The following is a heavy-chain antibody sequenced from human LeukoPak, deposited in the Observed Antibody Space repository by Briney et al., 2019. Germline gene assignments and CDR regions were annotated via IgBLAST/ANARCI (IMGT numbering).Heavy chain of an antibody. J-gene: IGHJ4*02. D-gene: IGHD3-10*01. Sequence: SESLSLTCAVSGASVSSSTYSWSWIRQPPGKTLKWIAYIYYSGSTTYNPSLKSRVTISLATSKNQFSLKLASVPAADTAVYYCASDYGSGSYRFDYWGQGTLVTVSS. CDR2: IYYSGST. V-gene: IGHV4-61*01. CDR3: ASDYGSGSYRFDY. CDR1: GASVSSSTYS.